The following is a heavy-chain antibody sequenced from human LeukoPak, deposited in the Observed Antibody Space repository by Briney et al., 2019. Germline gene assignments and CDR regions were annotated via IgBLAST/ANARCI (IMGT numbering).Heavy chain of an antibody. CDR3: ARSNCDSCYMGVWYYFDY. CDR1: GITFSSNY. D-gene: IGHD3-10*01. CDR2: MYSGGST. J-gene: IGHJ4*02. Sequence: GGSLRLSCAASGITFSSNYMSWVRQAPGKGPEWVSFMYSGGSTYYADSVKGRFTFSRDNSKNTLYLQMNSLRAEDTAVYYCARSNCDSCYMGVWYYFDYWGQGATVTVSS. V-gene: IGHV3-66*01.